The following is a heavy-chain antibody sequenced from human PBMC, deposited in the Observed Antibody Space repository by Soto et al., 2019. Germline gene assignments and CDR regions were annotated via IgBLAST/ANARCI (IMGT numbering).Heavy chain of an antibody. Sequence: ASVKVSCKASGYTFTSYDINWVRQATGQGLEWMGWMNPNSGNTGYAQKFQGRVTMTRNTSISTAYMELSSLRSEDTAVYYCARGPRIAAAGPPPFFDYWGQGTLVTVSS. CDR2: MNPNSGNT. J-gene: IGHJ4*02. CDR3: ARGPRIAAAGPPPFFDY. D-gene: IGHD6-13*01. V-gene: IGHV1-8*01. CDR1: GYTFTSYD.